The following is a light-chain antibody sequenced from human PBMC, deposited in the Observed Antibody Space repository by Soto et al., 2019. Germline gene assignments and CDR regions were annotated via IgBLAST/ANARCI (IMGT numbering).Light chain of an antibody. CDR3: CSYTSSGTWV. Sequence: QSVLTQPASVSGSPGQSITISCTGTSGDVGGYYYVSWYQQLPGKAPKLMISEVSNRPSGVSNRFSGSKSGNTASLTISGLQAEDEADYYCCSYTSSGTWVFGGGTKLTVL. V-gene: IGLV2-14*01. J-gene: IGLJ3*02. CDR2: EVS. CDR1: SGDVGGYYY.